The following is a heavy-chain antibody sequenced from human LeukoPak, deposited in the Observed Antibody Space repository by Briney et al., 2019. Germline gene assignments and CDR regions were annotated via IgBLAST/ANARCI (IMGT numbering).Heavy chain of an antibody. D-gene: IGHD3-22*01. CDR3: ATVSRVGLYYDSSGYHFRWFDP. V-gene: IGHV1-24*01. Sequence: ASVKVSCKVSGYTLTELSMHWVRQAPGKGLEWMGGFDPEDGETIYAQKFQGRVTMTEDTSTDTAYMELSSLRSEDTAVYYCATVSRVGLYYDSSGYHFRWFDPWGQGTLVTVSS. J-gene: IGHJ5*02. CDR1: GYTLTELS. CDR2: FDPEDGET.